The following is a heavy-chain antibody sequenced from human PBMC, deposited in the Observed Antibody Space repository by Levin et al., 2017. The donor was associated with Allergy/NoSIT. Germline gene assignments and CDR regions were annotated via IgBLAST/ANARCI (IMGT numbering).Heavy chain of an antibody. J-gene: IGHJ3*02. CDR3: ARHGPTGNWLQSLDAFDI. V-gene: IGHV4-59*08. CDR1: GGSIGSFH. Sequence: PSETLSLTCTVSGGSIGSFHWRWIRQPPGKGLEWIGYIYDGVTTNYNPSLESRVTISEDTPKNQFSPRLTSVTAADTAVYYCARHGPTGNWLQSLDAFDIWGQGTMVIVSS. D-gene: IGHD1-14*01. CDR2: IYDGVTT.